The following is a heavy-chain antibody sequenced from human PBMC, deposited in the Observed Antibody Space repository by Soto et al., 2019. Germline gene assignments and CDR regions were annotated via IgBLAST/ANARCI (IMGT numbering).Heavy chain of an antibody. V-gene: IGHV3-73*01. J-gene: IGHJ6*02. CDR2: IRSKANSYAT. Sequence: GGSLRLSCAASGFTFSGSAMHWVRQASGKGLEWVGRIRSKANSYATAYAASVKGRFTISRDDSKNTANLQMNSLKTEDTAVYYCTRQDFWSGYYTKDYYYYGMDVWGQGTTVTVSS. D-gene: IGHD3-3*01. CDR3: TRQDFWSGYYTKDYYYYGMDV. CDR1: GFTFSGSA.